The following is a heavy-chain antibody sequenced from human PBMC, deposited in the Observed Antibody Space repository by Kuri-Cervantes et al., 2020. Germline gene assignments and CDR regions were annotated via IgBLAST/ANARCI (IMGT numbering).Heavy chain of an antibody. J-gene: IGHJ6*03. CDR1: GGSISGYY. CDR2: IHYSGNT. D-gene: IGHD6-19*01. CDR3: GRLGWYTDYYYMDV. V-gene: IGHV4-59*08. Sequence: SETLSLTCTVSGGSISGYYWIWIRQPPGKGLEWIGLIHYSGNTNYNPSLKSRVTISVDTSKNQFSLKLSSVTAADTAVYYCGRLGWYTDYYYMDVWGKGTTVTVSS.